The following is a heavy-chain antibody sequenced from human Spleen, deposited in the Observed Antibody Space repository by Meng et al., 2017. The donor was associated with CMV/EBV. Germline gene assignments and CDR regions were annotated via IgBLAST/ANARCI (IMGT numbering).Heavy chain of an antibody. CDR1: CA. D-gene: IGHD2-2*01. CDR3: ARGPLGYCSSTSCYIRGYFQH. Sequence: CAISWVRQAPGQGLEWMGGIIPILGTANYAQKFQGRVTITTDASTSTAYMELSSLRSEDTAVYYCARGPLGYCSSTSCYIRGYFQHWGQGTLVTVSS. CDR2: IIPILGTA. V-gene: IGHV1-69*05. J-gene: IGHJ1*01.